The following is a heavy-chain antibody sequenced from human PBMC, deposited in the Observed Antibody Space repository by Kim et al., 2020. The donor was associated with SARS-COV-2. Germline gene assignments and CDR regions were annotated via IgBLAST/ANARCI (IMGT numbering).Heavy chain of an antibody. V-gene: IGHV3-11*05. CDR3: ARGHYYDSSGYHYFDY. Sequence: GGSLRLSCAASGFTFSDYYMSWIRQAPGKGLEWVSYISSSSSYTNYADSVKGRFTISRDNAKNSLYLQMNSLRAEATAVYYCARGHYYDSSGYHYFDYWGPGTLVTVSS. CDR1: GFTFSDYY. CDR2: ISSSSSYT. D-gene: IGHD3-22*01. J-gene: IGHJ4*02.